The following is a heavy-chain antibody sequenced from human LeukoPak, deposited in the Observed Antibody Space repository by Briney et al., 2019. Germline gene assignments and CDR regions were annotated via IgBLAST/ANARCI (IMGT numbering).Heavy chain of an antibody. CDR2: ISSSSSYI. Sequence: KSGGSLRLSCAASGFTFSSYSMNWVRQAPGKGLEWVSSISSSSSYIYYADSVKGRFTISRDNAKNSLYLQMNSLRAEDTAVYYCARVDYYDTTFDYWGQGTLVTVSS. CDR3: ARVDYYDTTFDY. CDR1: GFTFSSYS. D-gene: IGHD3-22*01. V-gene: IGHV3-21*01. J-gene: IGHJ4*02.